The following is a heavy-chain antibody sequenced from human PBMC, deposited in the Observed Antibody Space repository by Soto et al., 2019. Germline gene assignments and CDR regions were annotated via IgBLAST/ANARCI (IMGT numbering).Heavy chain of an antibody. CDR2: ISWNSAMI. D-gene: IGHD3-10*01. Sequence: EVQLVESGGGLVQPGRSLRLSCVISGFTFDDFAMHWVRQAPGKGLEWVSGISWNSAMIGYADSVRGRFTISRDNVKNALYLQMNRLRREDTALYFCAKDNRADRGAFDSWGQGALVSVFS. V-gene: IGHV3-9*01. J-gene: IGHJ5*01. CDR1: GFTFDDFA. CDR3: AKDNRADRGAFDS.